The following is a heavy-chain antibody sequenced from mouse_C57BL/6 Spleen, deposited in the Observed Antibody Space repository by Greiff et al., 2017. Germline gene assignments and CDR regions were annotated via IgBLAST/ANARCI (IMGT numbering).Heavy chain of an antibody. D-gene: IGHD1-1*01. Sequence: EVQLQQSGPELVKPGASVKIPCKASGYTFTDYNMDWVKQSHGKSLEWIGDINPNNGGTIYNQKFKGKATLTVDKSSSTAYMELRSLTSEDTAVYYCARSGGDYYGSSYVFAYWGQGTLVTVSA. V-gene: IGHV1-18*01. CDR3: ARSGGDYYGSSYVFAY. J-gene: IGHJ3*01. CDR1: GYTFTDYN. CDR2: INPNNGGT.